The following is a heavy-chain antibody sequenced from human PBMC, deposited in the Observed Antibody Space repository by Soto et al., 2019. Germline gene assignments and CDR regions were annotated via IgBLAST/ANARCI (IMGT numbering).Heavy chain of an antibody. CDR3: ARCIVGASYYYYGMDV. Sequence: VKVSFKASGGTFISYAISWVRQAPGQGLEWMGGIIPIFGTANYAQKFQGRVTITADESTSTAYMELSSLRSEDTAVYYCARCIVGASYYYYGMDVWGQGTTVTVSS. CDR2: IIPIFGTA. J-gene: IGHJ6*02. V-gene: IGHV1-69*13. CDR1: GGTFISYA. D-gene: IGHD1-26*01.